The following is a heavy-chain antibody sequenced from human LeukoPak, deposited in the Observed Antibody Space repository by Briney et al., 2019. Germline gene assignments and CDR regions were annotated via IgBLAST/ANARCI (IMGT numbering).Heavy chain of an antibody. CDR2: IYPGDSDT. J-gene: IGHJ4*02. Sequence: GASLKISFKGSGYSFTNYWIGWVRQMPGKGLEWMGIIYPGDSDTRYSPSFQGQVIISADKSISTAYLQWSSLKASDTAIYYCARRLRSPPDYWGQGTLVTVSS. CDR3: ARRLRSPPDY. D-gene: IGHD3-10*01. CDR1: GYSFTNYW. V-gene: IGHV5-51*01.